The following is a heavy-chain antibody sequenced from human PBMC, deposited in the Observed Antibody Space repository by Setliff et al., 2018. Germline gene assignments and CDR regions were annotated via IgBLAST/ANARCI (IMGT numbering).Heavy chain of an antibody. Sequence: GGSLRLSCAASGFTFRDYGMNWVRQVPGKGLEWVSGTNWNGDDISYADSVRGRCTVSRDNARNSLYLQMNNLRAEDTAVYYCARDEVNCSGSKCYSGFDSWGQGTLVTVSS. CDR3: ARDEVNCSGSKCYSGFDS. CDR1: GFTFRDYG. CDR2: TNWNGDDI. D-gene: IGHD2-15*01. J-gene: IGHJ4*02. V-gene: IGHV3-20*04.